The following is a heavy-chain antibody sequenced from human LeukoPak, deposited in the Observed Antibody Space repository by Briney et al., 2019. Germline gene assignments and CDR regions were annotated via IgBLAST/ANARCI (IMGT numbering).Heavy chain of an antibody. Sequence: GGSLRLSCAASGFTFSSYAMSWVRQAPGKGLEWVSSISSSSSYIYYADSVKRRFTISRDNAKNSLYLQMNSLRAEDTAVYYCARDRFGSSGWYPGYLGQGTLVTVSS. CDR3: ARDRFGSSGWYPGY. D-gene: IGHD6-19*01. J-gene: IGHJ4*02. CDR2: ISSSSSYI. V-gene: IGHV3-21*01. CDR1: GFTFSSYA.